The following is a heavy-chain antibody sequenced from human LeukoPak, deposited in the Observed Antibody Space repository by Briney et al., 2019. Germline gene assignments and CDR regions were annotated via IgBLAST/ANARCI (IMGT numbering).Heavy chain of an antibody. J-gene: IGHJ4*02. V-gene: IGHV3-72*01. CDR3: VRVVTTGRGWYHFDN. D-gene: IGHD6-19*01. CDR1: GFSITDHH. Sequence: PGGSLRLSCAGAGFSITDHHIDWVRQAPGKGLEWSVRSATTKPNSCATQYAASVRGRFTISRDDSQNSLYLHLKSLKTEAKAVYYCVRVVTTGRGWYHFDNCGLGTLVTVSS. CDR2: SATTKPNSCAT.